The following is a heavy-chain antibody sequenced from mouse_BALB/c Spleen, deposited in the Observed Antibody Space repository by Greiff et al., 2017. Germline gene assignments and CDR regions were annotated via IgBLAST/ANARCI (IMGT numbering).Heavy chain of an antibody. J-gene: IGHJ3*01. CDR2: ISYSGST. CDR3: ARGGGYGLFAY. V-gene: IGHV3-2*02. Sequence: VQLKESGPGLVKPSQSLSLTCTVTGYSITSDYAWNWIRQFPGNKLEWMGYISYSGSTSYNPSLKSRISITRDTSKNQFFLQLNSVTTEDTATYYCARGGGYGLFAYWGQGTLVTVSA. D-gene: IGHD2-2*01. CDR1: GYSITSDYA.